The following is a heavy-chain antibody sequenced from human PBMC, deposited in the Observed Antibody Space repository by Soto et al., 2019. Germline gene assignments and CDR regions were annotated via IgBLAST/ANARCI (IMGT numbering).Heavy chain of an antibody. Sequence: QVQLQQWGAGLLKPSETLSLTCAVYGGSFSGYFWSWIRQPPGKGLEWIGEINHSGTTNYNPSLKXXVXIXXDTSKHQFSLNVNSLTAADTAIYYCARGPLWFGESWGQGTLVTVSS. CDR2: INHSGTT. J-gene: IGHJ4*02. V-gene: IGHV4-34*02. CDR1: GGSFSGYF. D-gene: IGHD3-10*01. CDR3: ARGPLWFGES.